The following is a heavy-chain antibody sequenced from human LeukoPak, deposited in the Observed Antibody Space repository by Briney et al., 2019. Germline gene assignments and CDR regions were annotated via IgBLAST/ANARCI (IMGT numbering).Heavy chain of an antibody. D-gene: IGHD2-2*01. V-gene: IGHV3-9*03. J-gene: IGHJ4*02. Sequence: GGSLRLSCAASGFTFDDYAMHWVRQAPGKGLEWVSGISWNSGSIGYADSVKGRFTISRDNAKNSLYLQMNSLRAEDMALYFCAKGAYQLLSYYFDYWGQGTLVTVSS. CDR3: AKGAYQLLSYYFDY. CDR1: GFTFDDYA. CDR2: ISWNSGSI.